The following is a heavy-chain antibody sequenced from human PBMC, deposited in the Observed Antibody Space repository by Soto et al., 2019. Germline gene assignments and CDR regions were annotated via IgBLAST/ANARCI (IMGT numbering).Heavy chain of an antibody. D-gene: IGHD2-15*01. V-gene: IGHV4-59*01. J-gene: IGHJ6*02. CDR1: GGSISSYY. CDR3: ARDKLVVVAANYSYYGMDV. Sequence: PSETLSLTCTVSGGSISSYYWSWIRQPPGKGLEWIGYIYYSGSTNYNPSLKSRVTISVDTSKNQFSLKLSSVTAADTAVYYCARDKLVVVAANYSYYGMDVWGQGTTVTVSS. CDR2: IYYSGST.